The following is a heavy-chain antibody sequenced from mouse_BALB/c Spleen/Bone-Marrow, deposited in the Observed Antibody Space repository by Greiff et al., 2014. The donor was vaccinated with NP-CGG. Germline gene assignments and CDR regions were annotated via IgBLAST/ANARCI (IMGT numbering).Heavy chain of an antibody. CDR1: GFTFSSFG. D-gene: IGHD3-3*01. CDR2: ISSGSSTI. V-gene: IGHV5-17*02. CDR3: TRSGTLGAMDY. J-gene: IGHJ4*01. Sequence: EVNVVESGGGLVQPGGSRKLSCAASGFTFSSFGMHWVRQAPEKGLEWVAYISSGSSTIYYADTMKGRFTISRDNPENTLFLQMTSLRSEDTAMYYCTRSGTLGAMDYWGQGTSVTVSS.